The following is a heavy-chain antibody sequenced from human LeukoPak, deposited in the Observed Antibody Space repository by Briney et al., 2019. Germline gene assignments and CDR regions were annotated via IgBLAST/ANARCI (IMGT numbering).Heavy chain of an antibody. CDR1: GGSISCGGYS. CDR2: IYHSGST. CDR3: ARDCSSTSCYIHGMDV. J-gene: IGHJ6*02. D-gene: IGHD2-2*02. Sequence: SQTLSLTCAVSGGSISCGGYSWSWIRQPPGKGLEWIGYIYHSGSTYYNPSLKSRVTISVDRSKNQFSLKLSSVTAADTAVYYCARDCSSTSCYIHGMDVWGQGTTVTVSS. V-gene: IGHV4-30-2*01.